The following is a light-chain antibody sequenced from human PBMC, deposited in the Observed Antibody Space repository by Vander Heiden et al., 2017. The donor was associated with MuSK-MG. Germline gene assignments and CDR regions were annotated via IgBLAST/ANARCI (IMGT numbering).Light chain of an antibody. CDR3: HQSYSRPLT. CDR1: QSISNY. CDR2: AAS. J-gene: IGKJ5*01. Sequence: DIQMTQSPSSLSASVGDRVTITCRASQSISNYLNWYQQKPGKAPNLLIYAASSLQSGVPSRFSGSGSGTDFTLTISRLEPEDFATYYCHQSYSRPLTFGQRTRLEIK. V-gene: IGKV1-39*01.